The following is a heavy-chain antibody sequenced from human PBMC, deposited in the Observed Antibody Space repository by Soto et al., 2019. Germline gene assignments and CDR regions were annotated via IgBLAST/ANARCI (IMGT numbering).Heavy chain of an antibody. Sequence: QVQLQESGPGLVKPSQTLSLTCTVSGGSISSGDYYWNWIRQSPGKGLEWLGYIYYSGSPYYNPSLKSRVTISLDTSKNQFSLKLSSVTAADTAVYYCARCLVYFGAGTSYMGDAFDIWGQGTMVTVSS. CDR3: ARCLVYFGAGTSYMGDAFDI. D-gene: IGHD3-10*01. V-gene: IGHV4-30-4*01. J-gene: IGHJ3*02. CDR1: GGSISSGDYY. CDR2: IYYSGSP.